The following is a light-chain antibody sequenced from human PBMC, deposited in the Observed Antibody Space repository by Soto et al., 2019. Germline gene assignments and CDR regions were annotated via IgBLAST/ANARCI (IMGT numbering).Light chain of an antibody. J-gene: IGKJ1*01. Sequence: EIVLTQSPGTLSLSPGERATVFCRASLGVDSSYLAWFQQKPGQAPRLLIYGASRRATGVPDRFSGSGSGTDFTLTITRLEPEDFAVYYCHQYDSSSWTFGQGTKVEI. CDR2: GAS. CDR1: LGVDSSY. V-gene: IGKV3-20*01. CDR3: HQYDSSSWT.